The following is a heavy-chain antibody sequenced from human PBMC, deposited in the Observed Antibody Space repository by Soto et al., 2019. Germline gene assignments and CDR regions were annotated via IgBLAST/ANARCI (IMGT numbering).Heavy chain of an antibody. CDR1: GFTFSSYA. CDR3: AKDNVLRFLEWLGDQDFSNDAFDI. J-gene: IGHJ3*02. Sequence: GGSLRLSCAASGFTFSSYAMSWVRQAPGKGLEWVSSISDSGGSTYYADSVRGRFTISRDNSKNTLYLQMNSLRAEDTAVYYCAKDNVLRFLEWLGDQDFSNDAFDIWGQGTMVTVSS. V-gene: IGHV3-23*01. D-gene: IGHD3-3*01. CDR2: ISDSGGST.